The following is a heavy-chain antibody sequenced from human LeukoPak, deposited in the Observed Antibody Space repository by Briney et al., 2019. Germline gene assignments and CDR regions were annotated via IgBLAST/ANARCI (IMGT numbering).Heavy chain of an antibody. J-gene: IGHJ3*02. CDR1: GFTFSSYA. Sequence: PGGPLRLSCAASGFTFSSYAMHWVRQAPGKGLEWVAVISYDGSNKYYADSVKGRFTISRDNSKNTLYLQMNSLRAEDTAVYYCAREQWLDGLFDAFDIWGQGTMVTVSS. V-gene: IGHV3-30*04. D-gene: IGHD6-19*01. CDR2: ISYDGSNK. CDR3: AREQWLDGLFDAFDI.